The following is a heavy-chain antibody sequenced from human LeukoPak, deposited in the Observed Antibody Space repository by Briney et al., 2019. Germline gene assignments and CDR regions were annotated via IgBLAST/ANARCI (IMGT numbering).Heavy chain of an antibody. CDR1: GGTFGPFA. D-gene: IGHD3/OR15-3a*01. CDR3: AREGRWLQFLDI. CDR2: TISMFGLT. V-gene: IGHV1-69*04. Sequence: ASVKVSCKPSGGTFGPFAVSWVRQAAGQGLEWLGRTISMFGLTNITQKVQGRLTITADTATGTVYMDLDSLRSEDTAIYYCAREGRWLQFLDIWGQGTRVTVSS. J-gene: IGHJ4*02.